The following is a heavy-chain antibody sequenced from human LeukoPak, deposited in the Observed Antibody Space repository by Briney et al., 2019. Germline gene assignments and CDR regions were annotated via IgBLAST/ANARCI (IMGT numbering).Heavy chain of an antibody. CDR1: GGSFSGYY. CDR2: INHSGST. D-gene: IGHD3-3*01. J-gene: IGHJ5*02. CDR3: ASGSYYDFWSGYRKDNWFDP. V-gene: IGHV4-34*01. Sequence: SETLSLTCVVYGGSFSGYYWSWIHQPPGKGLEWIGEINHSGSTNYNPSLKSRVTISVDTSKNQFSLKLSSVTAADTAVYYCASGSYYDFWSGYRKDNWFDPWGQGTLVTVSS.